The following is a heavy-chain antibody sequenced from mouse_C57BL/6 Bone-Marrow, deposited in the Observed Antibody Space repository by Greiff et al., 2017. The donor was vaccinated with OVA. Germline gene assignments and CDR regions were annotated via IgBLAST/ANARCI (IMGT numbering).Heavy chain of an antibody. CDR1: GFSLTSYG. CDR3: ATITTVVATDY. V-gene: IGHV2-2*01. Sequence: QVQLKESGPGLVQPSQSLSITCTVSGFSLTSYGVHWVRQSPGKGLEWLGVIWSGGSTDYNAAFISRLSISKDNSKSQVFFKMNSLQADDTAIYYCATITTVVATDYWGQGTTLTVSS. J-gene: IGHJ2*01. D-gene: IGHD1-1*01. CDR2: IWSGGST.